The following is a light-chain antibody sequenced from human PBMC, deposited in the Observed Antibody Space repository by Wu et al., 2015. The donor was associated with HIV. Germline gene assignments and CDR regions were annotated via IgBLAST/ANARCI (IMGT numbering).Light chain of an antibody. CDR3: QQYRDWSWT. Sequence: EIVMTQAPATLSVSLGERATLSCRASRSIGNNLAWYQQRPGQAPRLLIYGASTRATGIPARFSGSGSGTAFTLTISSLQSEDLAVYYCQQYRDWSWTFGQGTKVEIK. CDR1: RSIGNN. CDR2: GAS. V-gene: IGKV3-15*01. J-gene: IGKJ1*01.